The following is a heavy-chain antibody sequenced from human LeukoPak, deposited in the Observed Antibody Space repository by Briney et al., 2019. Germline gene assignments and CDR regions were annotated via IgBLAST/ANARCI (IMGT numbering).Heavy chain of an antibody. V-gene: IGHV3-11*04. D-gene: IGHD6-19*01. J-gene: IGHJ4*02. CDR3: ARDQVSVAGTGIDY. CDR2: ISSSGNTI. CDR1: GGSFSGYY. Sequence: LSLTCAVYGGSFSGYYWSWLRQAPGKGLEWVSYISSSGNTIYSADSVKGRFTISRDNAKNSLYLQMNSLRAEDTAVYYCARDQVSVAGTGIDYWGQGTLVTVSS.